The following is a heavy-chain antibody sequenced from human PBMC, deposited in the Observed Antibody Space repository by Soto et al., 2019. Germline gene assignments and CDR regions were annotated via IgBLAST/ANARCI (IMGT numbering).Heavy chain of an antibody. D-gene: IGHD6-13*01. CDR3: ARLSGSNWYTVAY. CDR2: INHSGST. J-gene: IGHJ4*02. V-gene: IGHV4-34*01. CDR1: GGSFSNYY. Sequence: QVQLQQWGAGLLKPSETLSLTYAVYGGSFSNYYWIWVRQTPGKGLEWIGEINHSGSTSYNPSLKSRVTMSVDTSKNQFSLELISVTAADTAVYYCARLSGSNWYTVAYWGQGTLVTVSS.